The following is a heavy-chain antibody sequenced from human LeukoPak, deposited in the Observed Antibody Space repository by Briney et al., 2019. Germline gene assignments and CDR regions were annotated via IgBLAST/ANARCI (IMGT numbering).Heavy chain of an antibody. J-gene: IGHJ3*02. Sequence: PGGSLRLSCAASGFTFSSYWMSWVRQAPGKGLEWVSAISGSGGSTYYADSVKGRFTISRDNSKNTLYLQMNSLRAEDTAVYYCAKVRQLLPDAFDIWGQGTMVTVSS. CDR1: GFTFSSYW. V-gene: IGHV3-23*01. D-gene: IGHD1-26*01. CDR2: ISGSGGST. CDR3: AKVRQLLPDAFDI.